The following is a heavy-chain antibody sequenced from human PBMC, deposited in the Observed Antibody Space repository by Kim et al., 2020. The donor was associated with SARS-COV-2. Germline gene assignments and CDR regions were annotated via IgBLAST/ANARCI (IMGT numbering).Heavy chain of an antibody. J-gene: IGHJ6*01. CDR3: ARAGIYDFWSNHRYYY. V-gene: IGHV4-39*01. CDR1: GVSISNNAYF. D-gene: IGHD3-3*01. Sequence: SETLSLTCSVSGVSISNNAYFWGWVRQAPGKGLEWIGSVFHSGSTFYNPSLSIRPTVSVDTSKNQFSLRLDYVTAADTAVYYCARAGIYDFWSNHRYYY. CDR2: VFHSGST.